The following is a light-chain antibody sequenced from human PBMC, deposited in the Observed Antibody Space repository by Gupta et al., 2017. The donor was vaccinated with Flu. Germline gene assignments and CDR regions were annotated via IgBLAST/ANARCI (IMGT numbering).Light chain of an antibody. V-gene: IGKV4-1*01. CDR2: WAS. Sequence: DIVMTQSPDSLAVSLGERATINCKSSQSVLYSSNNKNYLAWYQQKPGQPPKLLIYWASTRESGVPDRFSGSGYGTDFTLTISSRQAEDVAVYYCQQYDSTPRWSFGQGTKLEIK. CDR1: QSVLYSSNNKNY. J-gene: IGKJ2*04. CDR3: QQYDSTPRWS.